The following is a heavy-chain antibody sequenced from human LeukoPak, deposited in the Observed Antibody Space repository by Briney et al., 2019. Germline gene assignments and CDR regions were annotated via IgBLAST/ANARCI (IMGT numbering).Heavy chain of an antibody. CDR1: GYSINSGYH. CDR3: ARDLGSGGDSDY. Sequence: SETLSLTCIVSGYSINSGYHSGWIRQPPGEGLEWIGSISHSGHANYNPSLKSRVAISVDTSKNQFSLKLSSVTATDTAVYYCARDLGSGGDSDYWGQGTLVTVSS. CDR2: ISHSGHA. D-gene: IGHD2-21*01. V-gene: IGHV4-38-2*02. J-gene: IGHJ4*02.